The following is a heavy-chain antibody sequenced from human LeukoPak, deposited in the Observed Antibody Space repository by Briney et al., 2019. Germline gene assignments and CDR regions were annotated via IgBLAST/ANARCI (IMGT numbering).Heavy chain of an antibody. CDR1: GGSISSNY. CDR2: ISYSGTT. CDR3: ARDRGWLQFDY. J-gene: IGHJ4*02. D-gene: IGHD5-24*01. V-gene: IGHV4-59*01. Sequence: MPSETLSLTCTVSGGSISSNYWSWIRQPPGKGLGWIGYISYSGTTNHNPSLKSRVTISVDTSKNQFSLKLSSVTAADTAVYYCARDRGWLQFDYWGQGTLVTVSS.